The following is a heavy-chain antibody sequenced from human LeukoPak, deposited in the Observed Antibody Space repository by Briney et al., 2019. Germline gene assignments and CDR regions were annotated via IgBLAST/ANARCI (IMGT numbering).Heavy chain of an antibody. V-gene: IGHV3-7*04. J-gene: IGHJ4*02. CDR1: GFTFRSYW. Sequence: GGSPRLSCAAPGFTFRSYWMSWVRQAPGEGLEWVANIKQDGTEKYYMDSVKGRFSISRDNAKNSLYLQMNALRAEDTAVYYCARDVRPDYWGQGILVSVST. CDR3: ARDVRPDY. D-gene: IGHD6-6*01. CDR2: IKQDGTEK.